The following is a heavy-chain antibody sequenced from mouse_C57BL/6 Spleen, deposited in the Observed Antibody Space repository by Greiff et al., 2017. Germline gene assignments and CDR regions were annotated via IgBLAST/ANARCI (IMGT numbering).Heavy chain of an antibody. CDR2: INPSNGGT. Sequence: VQLQQPGTELVKPGASVKLSCKASGYTFTSYWMHWVKQRPGQGLEWIGNINPSNGGTNYNEKFKSKATLTVDKSSSTAYMQRSSLTSEDSAVYYCARSDGNYGYAMDYWGQGTSVTVSS. J-gene: IGHJ4*01. D-gene: IGHD2-1*01. V-gene: IGHV1-53*01. CDR1: GYTFTSYW. CDR3: ARSDGNYGYAMDY.